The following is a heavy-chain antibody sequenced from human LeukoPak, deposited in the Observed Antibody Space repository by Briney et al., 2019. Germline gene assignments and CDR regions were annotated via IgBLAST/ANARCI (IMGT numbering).Heavy chain of an antibody. CDR1: GFTFSSYA. CDR3: AKVGASFYYGMDV. V-gene: IGHV3-23*01. J-gene: IGHJ6*02. CDR2: ISGSGGST. Sequence: GGSLRLSCAAPGFTFSSYAMSWVRRAPGKGLEWVSAISGSGGSTYYADSVKGRFTISRDNSKNTLYLQMNSLRAEDTAVYYCAKVGASFYYGMDVWGQGTTVTVSS. D-gene: IGHD1-1*01.